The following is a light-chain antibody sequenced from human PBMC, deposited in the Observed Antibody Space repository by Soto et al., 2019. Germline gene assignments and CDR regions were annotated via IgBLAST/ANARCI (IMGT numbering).Light chain of an antibody. CDR1: QGISSN. CDR3: QQFNSYPIT. CDR2: AAS. V-gene: IGKV1-9*01. J-gene: IGKJ5*01. Sequence: DRVTITCRASQGISSNLAWYQQKPGKAPKLLIYAASTLQSGVPSRFSGSGSGTEFTLTISSLQPEDFATYYCQQFNSYPITFGQGTRLEIK.